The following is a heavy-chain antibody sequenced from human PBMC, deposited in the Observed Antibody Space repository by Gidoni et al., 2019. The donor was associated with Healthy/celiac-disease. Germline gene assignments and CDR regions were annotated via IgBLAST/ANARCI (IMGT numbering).Heavy chain of an antibody. D-gene: IGHD1-26*01. V-gene: IGHV3-66*02. CDR1: GFTVSSNY. CDR3: ARDEGGNGSSPRGYFDL. Sequence: EVQLVESGGGLVQPGGSLRLSCAASGFTVSSNYMSWVRQAPGKGLEWVSVIYSGGSTYYADSVKGRFTISRDNSKNTLYLQMNSLRAEDTAVYYCARDEGGNGSSPRGYFDLWGRGTLVTVSS. CDR2: IYSGGST. J-gene: IGHJ2*01.